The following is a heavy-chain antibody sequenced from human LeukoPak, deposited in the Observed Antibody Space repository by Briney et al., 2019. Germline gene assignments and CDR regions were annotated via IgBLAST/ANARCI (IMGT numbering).Heavy chain of an antibody. CDR1: GGSISSYF. Sequence: SEALSLTCTVSGGSISSYFWSWIRQPPGKGLEWIGYIYYSGSTNYNPSLKSRVTMSVDTSKNQFSLKLSSVTAADTAVYYCARIDRAVAGTIDYWGQGTLVTVSS. CDR3: ARIDRAVAGTIDY. V-gene: IGHV4-59*08. CDR2: IYYSGST. J-gene: IGHJ4*02. D-gene: IGHD6-19*01.